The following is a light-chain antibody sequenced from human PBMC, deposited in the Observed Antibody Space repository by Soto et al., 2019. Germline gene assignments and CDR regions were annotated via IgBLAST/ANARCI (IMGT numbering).Light chain of an antibody. CDR1: QSVSSY. Sequence: EILLTQSPSTLSLSPGERATLSCRASQSVSSYLAWYQQKPGQAPRLLSYDASTSATGIPARFSGSGSGTDFTLTISSLEHDDFAAYYCQQRSNWPPITFGQGTRLEIK. J-gene: IGKJ5*01. CDR3: QQRSNWPPIT. CDR2: DAS. V-gene: IGKV3-11*01.